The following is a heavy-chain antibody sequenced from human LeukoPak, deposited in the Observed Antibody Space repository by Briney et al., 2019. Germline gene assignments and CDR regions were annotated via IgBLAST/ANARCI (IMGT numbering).Heavy chain of an antibody. V-gene: IGHV3-30*04. D-gene: IGHD3-10*01. CDR2: ISDDGKKK. CDR1: GFTFSRYD. CDR3: ARDGYYGSGKVFDY. Sequence: PGGSLRLSCVGSGFTFSRYDVHWVRQAPGKGLEWVAVISDDGKKKIYADSVKGRFTISRDNAKNSLYLQMNSLRAEDTAVYYCARDGYYGSGKVFDYWGQGTLVTVSS. J-gene: IGHJ4*02.